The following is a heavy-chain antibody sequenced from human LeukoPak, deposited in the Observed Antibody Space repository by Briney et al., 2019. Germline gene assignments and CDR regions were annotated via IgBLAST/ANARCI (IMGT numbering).Heavy chain of an antibody. CDR2: IKQDSSAK. V-gene: IGHV3-7*03. Sequence: GGSLRLSCVASGFTFSRHYMSWVRQAPGKGLEWVANIKQDSSAKAYVDSVKGRFTVSRDNAKNSMSLQMNSLRAEDTAIYYCVRWSYDNSAYYYDHWGQGTLVAVSS. J-gene: IGHJ4*02. CDR1: GFTFSRHY. CDR3: VRWSYDNSAYYYDH. D-gene: IGHD3-22*01.